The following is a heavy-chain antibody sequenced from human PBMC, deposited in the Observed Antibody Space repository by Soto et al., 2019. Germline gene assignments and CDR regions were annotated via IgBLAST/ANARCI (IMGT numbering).Heavy chain of an antibody. D-gene: IGHD1-1*01. V-gene: IGHV1-69*13. J-gene: IGHJ6*04. CDR2: IIPMFGTA. CDR1: GGTFSKYT. CDR3: ARDLASTATVGAYGMDD. Sequence: SVKVSCKASGGTFSKYTISWVRQAPGQGLEWMGGIIPMFGTANYAQKFQGRVTITADESTSTAYMELSSLRSDDRAVYYCARDLASTATVGAYGMDDWGKGTTVTVSS.